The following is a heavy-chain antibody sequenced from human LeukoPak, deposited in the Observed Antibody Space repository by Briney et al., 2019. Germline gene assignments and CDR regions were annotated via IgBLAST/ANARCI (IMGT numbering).Heavy chain of an antibody. CDR3: ASSPGVGYCSGGSCYLDY. J-gene: IGHJ4*02. V-gene: IGHV3-30*03. CDR1: GFTFSSYG. Sequence: GGSLRLSCAASGFTFSSYGMHWVRQAPGKGLEWVAVISYDGSNKYYADSVKGRFTISRDNSKNTLYLQMNRLRAEDTAVYYCASSPGVGYCSGGSCYLDYWGQGTLVTVSS. CDR2: ISYDGSNK. D-gene: IGHD2-15*01.